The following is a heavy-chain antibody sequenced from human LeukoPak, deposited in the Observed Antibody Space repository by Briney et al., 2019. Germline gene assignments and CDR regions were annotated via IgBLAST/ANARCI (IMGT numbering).Heavy chain of an antibody. D-gene: IGHD3-16*01. Sequence: GGSLRLSCGVSGFSIGNHGMHWIRQAPDKGLEWVAMISHDGGAKYYGDSVKGRLTISRDNSDNTLYLQMNSLRVEDTAVYYCARDWGSSGWYNWFDPWGQGILVTVSS. CDR3: ARDWGSSGWYNWFDP. J-gene: IGHJ5*02. CDR1: GFSIGNHG. V-gene: IGHV3-30*03. CDR2: ISHDGGAK.